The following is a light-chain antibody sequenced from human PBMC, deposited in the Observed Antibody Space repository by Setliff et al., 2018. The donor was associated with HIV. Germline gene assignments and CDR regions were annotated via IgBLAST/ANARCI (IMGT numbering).Light chain of an antibody. CDR3: QVWDSSSDHHV. V-gene: IGLV3-21*03. Sequence: SYELTQPPSVSVAPGKTARITCGGNNIGSKSVHWYQQKPGQAPVLVVYDDNDRPSGIPERFSGSNSGNTATLTISRVDAGDEADYYCQVWDSSSDHHVFGTGTKV. CDR2: DDN. CDR1: NIGSKS. J-gene: IGLJ1*01.